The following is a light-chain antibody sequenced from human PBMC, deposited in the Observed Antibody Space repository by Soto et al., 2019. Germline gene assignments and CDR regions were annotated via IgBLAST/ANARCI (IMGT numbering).Light chain of an antibody. CDR3: QQYGTSPTWT. Sequence: EIVLTQSPGTLSLSPGERATLSCRASQSVSSSYLAWYQQKPGQAPRLLIYDASSRATGIPDRFSGSGSGTDFTLTISRLEPEDFAVYYYQQYGTSPTWTFGQGTKVEIK. V-gene: IGKV3-20*01. CDR1: QSVSSSY. CDR2: DAS. J-gene: IGKJ1*01.